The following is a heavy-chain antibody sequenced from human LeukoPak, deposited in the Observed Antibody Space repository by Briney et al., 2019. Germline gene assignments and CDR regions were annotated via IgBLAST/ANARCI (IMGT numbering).Heavy chain of an antibody. V-gene: IGHV3-21*01. J-gene: IGHJ4*02. CDR3: ARVHDYGDYFDY. D-gene: IGHD4-17*01. CDR1: GFTFSNYN. Sequence: GGSLRLSCAAPGFTFSNYNMNWVRQAPGKGLEWVSSISSSSSYIYYADSVKGRFTISRDNAKNSLYLQMNSLRAEDTAVYYCARVHDYGDYFDYWGQGTLVTVSS. CDR2: ISSSSSYI.